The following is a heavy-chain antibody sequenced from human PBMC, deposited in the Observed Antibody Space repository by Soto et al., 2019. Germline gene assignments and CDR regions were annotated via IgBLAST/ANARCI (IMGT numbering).Heavy chain of an antibody. D-gene: IGHD3-16*02. CDR1: GFTFSSYA. CDR2: ISGSGGST. CDR3: AKDAGDYDYIWGSYRGDAFDI. V-gene: IGHV3-23*01. Sequence: GGSLRLSCAASGFTFSSYAMSWVRQAPGKGLEWVSAISGSGGSTYYADSVKGRFTISRDNSKNTLYLQMNSLRAEDTAVYYCAKDAGDYDYIWGSYRGDAFDIWGQGTMVTVSS. J-gene: IGHJ3*02.